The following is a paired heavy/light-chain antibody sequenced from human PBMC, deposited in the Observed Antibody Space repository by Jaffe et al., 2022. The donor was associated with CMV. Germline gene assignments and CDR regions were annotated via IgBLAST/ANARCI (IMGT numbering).Light chain of an antibody. V-gene: IGLV2-14*03. CDR3: DSYTDDTTVI. CDR2: DVT. J-gene: IGLJ2*01. Sequence: SALTQPASVSGSPGQSITVSCTGTYSDVGGHNYVSWYQQHPGKAPKLIIYDVTYRPSGISNRFSGSKSGNTASLTISGLQAEDEADYYCDSYTDDTTVIFGGGTKVTVL. CDR1: YSDVGGHNY.
Heavy chain of an antibody. CDR2: ISWNSGSI. J-gene: IGHJ4*02. V-gene: IGHV3-9*01. CDR3: ACGQFELKRALEY. D-gene: IGHD1-7*01. Sequence: EVQLVEFGGGLVQPGRSLRLSCTASGFMFDDYAMHWVRQVPGKGLEWVSGISWNSGSIHYADSVKGRFTISRDNAMNSVYLQMNSLGPQDTALYYCACGQFELKRALEYWGQGTLVTVSS. CDR1: GFMFDDYA.